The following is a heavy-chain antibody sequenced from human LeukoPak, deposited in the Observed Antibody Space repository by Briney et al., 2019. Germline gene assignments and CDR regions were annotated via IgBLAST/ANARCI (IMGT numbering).Heavy chain of an antibody. V-gene: IGHV4-59*01. J-gene: IGHJ4*02. Sequence: PSEILSLTCTVSGGSISGYYWSWIRQPPGKGLEWIGYIYYSGSTNYNPSLKSRVTISVDTSKNQFSLKLSSVTAADTAVYYCARYTEYSSGWYFDYWGQGTLVTVSS. D-gene: IGHD6-19*01. CDR1: GGSISGYY. CDR2: IYYSGST. CDR3: ARYTEYSSGWYFDY.